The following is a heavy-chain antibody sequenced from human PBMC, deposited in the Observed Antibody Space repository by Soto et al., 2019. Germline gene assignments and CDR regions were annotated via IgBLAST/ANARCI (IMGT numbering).Heavy chain of an antibody. CDR1: GGSISSYY. D-gene: IGHD3-22*01. J-gene: IGHJ6*02. Sequence: LETLSLTCSVSGGSISSYYWSWIRQPPGKGLEWIGYIYYSGSTNYNPSLKSRVTISVDTSKNQFSLKLSSVTAADTAVYYCARDSLGYDSSGYHYYYYYYGMDVWGQGTTVTVSS. V-gene: IGHV4-59*01. CDR2: IYYSGST. CDR3: ARDSLGYDSSGYHYYYYYYGMDV.